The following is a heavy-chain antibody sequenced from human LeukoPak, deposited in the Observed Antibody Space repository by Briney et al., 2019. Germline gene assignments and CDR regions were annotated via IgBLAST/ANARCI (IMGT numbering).Heavy chain of an antibody. CDR2: ISSSNNYI. V-gene: IGHV3-21*01. CDR1: GFTFSNYN. Sequence: PGGSLRLSCAASGFTFSNYNMNWVRQAPGKGLEWVSSISSSNNYIYYADSVKGRFTISRDNAKNSLYLQMNSLRAEDTAVYYCARRSPNYYFVYWGQGTPVTVSS. J-gene: IGHJ4*02. CDR3: ARRSPNYYFVY.